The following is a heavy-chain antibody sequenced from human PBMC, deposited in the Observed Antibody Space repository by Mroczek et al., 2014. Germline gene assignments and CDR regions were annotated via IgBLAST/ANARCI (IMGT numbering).Heavy chain of an antibody. D-gene: IGHD2-21*02. CDR1: GFTFSSYA. V-gene: IGHV3-23*01. Sequence: ESGGGLVQPGGSLRLSCAASGFTFSSYAMSWVRQAPGKGLEWVSAISGSGGSTYYADSVKGRFTISRDNSKNTLYLQMNSLRAEDTAVYYCAKVRGDIVVVTAIPTWGMDVWGQGTTVTVSS. CDR2: ISGSGGST. J-gene: IGHJ6*02. CDR3: AKVRGDIVVVTAIPTWGMDV.